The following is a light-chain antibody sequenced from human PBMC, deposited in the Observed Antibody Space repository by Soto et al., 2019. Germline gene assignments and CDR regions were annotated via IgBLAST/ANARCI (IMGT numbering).Light chain of an antibody. J-gene: IGKJ4*01. CDR1: QSVASRN. V-gene: IGKV3-20*01. Sequence: EIVLTQSPGPLSLSPGERATLSCRXSQSVASRNLAWYQQKSGQAPRLIIYGASSRATGIPDRFSGSASGTEFTLTISSLQPDDVATYYCQQYDNYPLTLGGGTKVDIK. CDR2: GAS. CDR3: QQYDNYPLT.